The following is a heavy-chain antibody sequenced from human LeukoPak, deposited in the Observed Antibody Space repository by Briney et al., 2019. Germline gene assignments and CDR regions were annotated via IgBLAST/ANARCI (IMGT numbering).Heavy chain of an antibody. CDR3: ARLYAGYSSGWYDGFDY. D-gene: IGHD6-19*01. CDR1: GFTVSSNY. Sequence: GGSLRLSCAASGFTVSSNYMSWVRQAPGKGVEWVSVIYSGGSTYYADSVKGRLTISRDNSKNTLYLQMNSLRAEDTAVYYCARLYAGYSSGWYDGFDYWGQGTLVTVSS. CDR2: IYSGGST. V-gene: IGHV3-53*01. J-gene: IGHJ4*02.